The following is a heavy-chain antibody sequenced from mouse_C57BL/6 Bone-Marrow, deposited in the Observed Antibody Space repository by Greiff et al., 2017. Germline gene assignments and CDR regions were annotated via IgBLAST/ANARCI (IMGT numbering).Heavy chain of an antibody. CDR1: GYTFTSYW. D-gene: IGHD1-1*01. V-gene: IGHV1-69*01. J-gene: IGHJ2*01. Sequence: VKLQQPGAELVMPGASVKLSCKASGYTFTSYWMHWVKQRPGQGLEWIGEIDPSDSYTNYNQKFKGKSTLTVDKSSSTAYMQLSSLTSEDSAVYYCAREGIYGSSQYYFDYWGQGTTLTVSS. CDR2: IDPSDSYT. CDR3: AREGIYGSSQYYFDY.